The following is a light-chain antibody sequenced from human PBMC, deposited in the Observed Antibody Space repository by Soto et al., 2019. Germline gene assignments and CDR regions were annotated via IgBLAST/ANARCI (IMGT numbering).Light chain of an antibody. V-gene: IGKV3D-15*01. J-gene: IGKJ1*01. CDR3: QQYNSWPRT. Sequence: EILMTQSPATLPVSPGERATLSCRASQSVSNNLAWYQQKPGQVPRLLIYGASTRATGIADRFSGSGSGREFTLSISSLESEDSAVYYCQQYNSWPRTFDQGTKVEIK. CDR1: QSVSNN. CDR2: GAS.